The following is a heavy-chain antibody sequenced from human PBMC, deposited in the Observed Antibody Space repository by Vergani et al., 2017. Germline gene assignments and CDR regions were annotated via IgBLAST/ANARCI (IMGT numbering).Heavy chain of an antibody. Sequence: QMQLVQSGPEVKKPGTSVKVSCKASGFTFTSSAVQWVRQARGQRLEWIGWIVVGSGNTNYAQKFQERVTITRDMSTSTDYMELSSLRSEDTAVYYCAADRRAGRXFDYWGQGTLVTVSS. J-gene: IGHJ4*02. D-gene: IGHD3-10*01. V-gene: IGHV1-58*01. CDR2: IVVGSGNT. CDR3: AADRRAGRXFDY. CDR1: GFTFTSSA.